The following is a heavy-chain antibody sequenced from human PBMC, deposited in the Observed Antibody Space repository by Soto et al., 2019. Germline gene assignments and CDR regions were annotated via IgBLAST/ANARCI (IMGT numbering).Heavy chain of an antibody. Sequence: EVQLLESGGGLVQPGGSLRLSCAASRFTFSSYAMSWVRQAPGKGLEWVSVISVSGGSTYYADSVKGRFTISRDNSKNTLYLQMNSLRAEDTAVYYCAKDGIRATARGLFFDYWGQGTLVTVSS. CDR3: AKDGIRATARGLFFDY. CDR2: ISVSGGST. J-gene: IGHJ4*02. V-gene: IGHV3-23*01. D-gene: IGHD2-15*01. CDR1: RFTFSSYA.